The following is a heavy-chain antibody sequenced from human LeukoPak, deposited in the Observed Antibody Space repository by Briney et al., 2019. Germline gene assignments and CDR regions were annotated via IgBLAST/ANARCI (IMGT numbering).Heavy chain of an antibody. J-gene: IGHJ4*02. D-gene: IGHD6-13*01. Sequence: GGSLRLSCAASGFTFSSYDMHCVRQATGKGLEWVSAIGTAGDTYYPGSVKGRFTISRENAKNSLYLQMNSLRAGDTAVYYCARSIAAAGTLQFDYWGQGTLVTVSS. CDR3: ARSIAAAGTLQFDY. CDR1: GFTFSSYD. CDR2: IGTAGDT. V-gene: IGHV3-13*01.